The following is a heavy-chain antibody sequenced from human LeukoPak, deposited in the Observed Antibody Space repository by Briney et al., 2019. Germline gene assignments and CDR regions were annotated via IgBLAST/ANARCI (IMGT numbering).Heavy chain of an antibody. Sequence: SETLSLTCTVSGGSISSYYWSWIRQPAGKGLEWIGRIYTSGSTNYNPSLKSRVTMSVDTSKNQFSLKLSSVTAADTAVYYCARDSTTSFLYYYYYYMDVWGKGTTVTISS. CDR1: GGSISSYY. CDR3: ARDSTTSFLYYYYYYMDV. D-gene: IGHD1-7*01. CDR2: IYTSGST. V-gene: IGHV4-4*07. J-gene: IGHJ6*03.